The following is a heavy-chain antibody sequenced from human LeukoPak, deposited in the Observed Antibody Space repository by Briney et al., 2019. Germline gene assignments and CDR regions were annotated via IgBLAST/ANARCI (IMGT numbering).Heavy chain of an antibody. CDR1: GYTFTSYD. CDR3: ARGTYSSGWYYYGMDL. CDR2: MNPNSGNT. D-gene: IGHD6-19*01. V-gene: IGHV1-8*01. J-gene: IGHJ6*02. Sequence: GASVKVSCKASGYTFTSYDINWVRQATGQGLEWMGWMNPNSGNTGYAQKFQGRVTMTSNTSISTAYMELSSLRPEDTAVYYCARGTYSSGWYYYGMDLWGQGTTVTVSS.